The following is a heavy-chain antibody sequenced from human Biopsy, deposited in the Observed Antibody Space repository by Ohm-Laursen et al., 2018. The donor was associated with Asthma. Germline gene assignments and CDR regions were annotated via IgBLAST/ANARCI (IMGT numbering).Heavy chain of an antibody. CDR2: ISFDGSNK. D-gene: IGHD2-21*02. CDR3: ASYEVVTAILPMDV. CDR1: GFSFSRYG. Sequence: SLRLSCAASGFSFSRYGMHWVRQAPGKGLEWVAVISFDGSNKYYGDSVKGRFTIARDNSKDTVYLQMNSLRAEDTAVYYCASYEVVTAILPMDVWGQGTTVTVSS. J-gene: IGHJ6*02. V-gene: IGHV3-30*03.